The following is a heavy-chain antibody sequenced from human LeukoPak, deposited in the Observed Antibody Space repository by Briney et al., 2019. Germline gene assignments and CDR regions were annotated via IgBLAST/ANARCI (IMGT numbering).Heavy chain of an antibody. CDR2: ISYDGSNK. CDR1: GFTFSNYA. V-gene: IGHV3-30*04. D-gene: IGHD3-10*02. CDR3: AELGITMIGGV. J-gene: IGHJ6*04. Sequence: GGSLRLSCAASGFTFSNYAMHWVRQAPGKGLEWVAVISYDGSNKYYADSVKGRFTISRDNSKNTLYLQMNSLRAEDTAVYYCAELGITMIGGVWGKGTTVTISS.